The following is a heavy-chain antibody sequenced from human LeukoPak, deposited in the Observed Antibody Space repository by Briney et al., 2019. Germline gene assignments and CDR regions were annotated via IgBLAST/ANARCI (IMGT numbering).Heavy chain of an antibody. CDR2: IIPIFGTA. D-gene: IGHD2-2*01. CDR3: ASSTSPYTGQGGWFDP. J-gene: IGHJ5*02. CDR1: GGTFSSYA. V-gene: IGHV1-69*05. Sequence: SVKVSCKASGGTFSSYAISWVRQAPGQGLEWMGGIIPIFGTADYAQKFQGRVTITTDESTSTAYMELSSLRSEDTAVYYCASSTSPYTGQGGWFDPWGQGTLVTVSS.